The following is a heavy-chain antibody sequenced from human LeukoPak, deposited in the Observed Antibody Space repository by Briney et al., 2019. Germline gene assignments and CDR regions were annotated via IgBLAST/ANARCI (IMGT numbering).Heavy chain of an antibody. V-gene: IGHV3-23*01. J-gene: IGHJ4*02. D-gene: IGHD3-10*01. Sequence: GGSLRLSCAASGFTFSTYAMSWVRQAPGKGLEWVSTISGSGSGLSTYYADSVRGRFTISRDNSKNTLYLQLNSLRAEDTARYYCAKNRMVRGVITAYYVDYWGQGTLVTVSS. CDR3: AKNRMVRGVITAYYVDY. CDR2: ISGSGSGLST. CDR1: GFTFSTYA.